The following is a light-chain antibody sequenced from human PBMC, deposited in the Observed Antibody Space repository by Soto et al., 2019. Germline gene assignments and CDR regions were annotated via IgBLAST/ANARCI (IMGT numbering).Light chain of an antibody. CDR3: QQRHNWPIT. V-gene: IGKV1-39*01. J-gene: IGKJ5*01. Sequence: DIQITQSPSSLSASVGDRVTITCRASQSISSYLNWYQQKPGKAPKLLIYDASSLESGVPSRFSGSGSGTDFTLTISGLEPADLGVYYCQQRHNWPITFGQGTRLEI. CDR1: QSISSY. CDR2: DAS.